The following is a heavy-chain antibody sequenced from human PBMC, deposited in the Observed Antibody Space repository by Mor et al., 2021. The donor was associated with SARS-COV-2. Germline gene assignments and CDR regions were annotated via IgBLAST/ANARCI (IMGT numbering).Heavy chain of an antibody. J-gene: IGHJ4*02. CDR3: ARVYYDFWSAAT. Sequence: YDGSNKYYADSVKGRFTISRDNSKNTLYLQMNSLRAEDTAVYYCARVYYDFWSAATWGQGTLVTVSS. D-gene: IGHD3-3*01. CDR2: YDGSNK. V-gene: IGHV3-30-3*01.